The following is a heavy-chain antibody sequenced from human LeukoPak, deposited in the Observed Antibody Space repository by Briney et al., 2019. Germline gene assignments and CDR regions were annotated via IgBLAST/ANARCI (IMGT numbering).Heavy chain of an antibody. V-gene: IGHV3-21*01. CDR1: GFTFNTYS. CDR2: TSASSTYI. D-gene: IGHD4-17*01. Sequence: GGSLRLSCAASGFTFNTYSMNWVRQAPGKGLEWVSSTSASSTYIYYADSVKGRFTISRDNAKNSLYLQMNSLRAEDTAVYYCARADNGDYHPPLDYWGQGTLVPVSS. CDR3: ARADNGDYHPPLDY. J-gene: IGHJ4*02.